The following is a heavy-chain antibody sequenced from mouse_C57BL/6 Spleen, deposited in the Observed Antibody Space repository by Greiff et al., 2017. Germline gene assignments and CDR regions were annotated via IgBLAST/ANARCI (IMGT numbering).Heavy chain of an antibody. D-gene: IGHD4-1*01. CDR1: GYTFTDYN. Sequence: VQLKQSGPELVKPGASVKIPCKASGYTFTDYNMDWVKQSHGKSLEWIGDINPNTGGTIYNQKFKGKATLTVDKSSSTAYMELRSLTSEDTAVYYCARRSNFFDYWGQGTTLTVSS. J-gene: IGHJ2*01. V-gene: IGHV1-18*01. CDR3: ARRSNFFDY. CDR2: INPNTGGT.